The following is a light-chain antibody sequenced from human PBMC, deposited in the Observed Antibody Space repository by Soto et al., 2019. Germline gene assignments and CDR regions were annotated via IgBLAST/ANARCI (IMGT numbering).Light chain of an antibody. Sequence: DIQMTQSPSSLSASVGDRVTITCRANQSVSNYVNWSQQKAGKAPKLLIYAASSLQSGVSSRFSGSGSGTDFTLTISGLQPDDFATYYCQQSYDTRTFGQGTKVDIK. CDR1: QSVSNY. CDR3: QQSYDTRT. J-gene: IGKJ1*01. V-gene: IGKV1-39*01. CDR2: AAS.